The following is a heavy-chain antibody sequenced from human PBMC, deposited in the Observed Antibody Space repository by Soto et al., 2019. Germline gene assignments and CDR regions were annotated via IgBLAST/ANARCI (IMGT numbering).Heavy chain of an antibody. D-gene: IGHD6-6*01. J-gene: IGHJ4*02. V-gene: IGHV5-10-1*01. CDR3: ARHIAARRGNFDY. Sequence: PGESLKISCNASGFSLNTYWISWVRQMPGKGLEWMGRIDPSDSYTNYSPSFQGHVTISADKSISTAYLQWSSLKASDTAMYYCARHIAARRGNFDYWGQGTLVTVSS. CDR1: GFSLNTYW. CDR2: IDPSDSYT.